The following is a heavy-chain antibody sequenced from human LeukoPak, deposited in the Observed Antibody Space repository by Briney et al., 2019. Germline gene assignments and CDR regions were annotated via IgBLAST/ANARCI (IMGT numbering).Heavy chain of an antibody. V-gene: IGHV3-23*01. D-gene: IGHD5-18*01. J-gene: IGHJ4*02. CDR1: GITVSSNY. CDR3: AKDIRAYSYGANFDC. CDR2: ISGSGGGT. Sequence: PGGSLRLSCAASGITVSSNYMSWVRQAPGKGLEWVSAISGSGGGTYYADSVKGRFTISRDSSKNTLYLQMNSLRAEETAVYYCAKDIRAYSYGANFDCWGQGTLVTVSS.